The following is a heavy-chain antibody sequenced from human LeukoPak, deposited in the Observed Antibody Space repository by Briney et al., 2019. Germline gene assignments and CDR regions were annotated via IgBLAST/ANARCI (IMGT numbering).Heavy chain of an antibody. Sequence: PSETLSLTCTVSGGSISSYYWSWIRQPPGKGLEWIGYIYYSGSTNYNPSLKSRVTISVDTSKNQFSLKLSSVTAADTAVYYCARTPNAEYYYGSGSYIWFDPWGQGTLVTVSS. CDR1: GGSISSYY. D-gene: IGHD3-10*01. V-gene: IGHV4-59*01. CDR3: ARTPNAEYYYGSGSYIWFDP. CDR2: IYYSGST. J-gene: IGHJ5*02.